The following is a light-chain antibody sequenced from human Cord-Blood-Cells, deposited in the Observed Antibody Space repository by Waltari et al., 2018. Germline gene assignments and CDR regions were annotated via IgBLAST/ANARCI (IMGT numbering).Light chain of an antibody. CDR1: QGISSL. Sequence: DIQMTQSPYSVSASVGDRVTITCRASQGISSLLTWYQQKPGKAPKLQLDAASSLQSGVPSRFSGSGSGTDFAFAISSLQPGDFAMFCCQQANSFPRTFGGGTKVEIK. V-gene: IGKV1-12*01. CDR3: QQANSFPRT. CDR2: AAS. J-gene: IGKJ4*01.